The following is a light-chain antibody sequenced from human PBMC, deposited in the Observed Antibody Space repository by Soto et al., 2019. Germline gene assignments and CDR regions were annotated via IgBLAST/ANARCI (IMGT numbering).Light chain of an antibody. CDR1: RRLLHSNGNTF. CDR2: LGS. V-gene: IGKV2-28*01. J-gene: IGKJ2*01. CDR3: RQAIQTPYT. Sequence: EIVMTQSPPSLTVTPGEPASISCRSSRRLLHSNGNTFLDWYVQKPGQSPQLLIYLGSNRASGVPDRVSGSEAGTDFTLKISRVEAEDVGVYYCRQAIQTPYTFGQGTKLEIK.